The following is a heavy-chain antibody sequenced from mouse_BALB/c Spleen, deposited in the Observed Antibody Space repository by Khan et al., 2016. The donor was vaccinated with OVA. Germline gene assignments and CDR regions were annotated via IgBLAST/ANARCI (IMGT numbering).Heavy chain of an antibody. D-gene: IGHD1-3*01. Sequence: EVQLQQSGTVLARPGASVKMSCKASGYSFTSYLIHWVKQRPGQGLEWIGDFYPGNGDTTYNQKFKDKAKLTADTSANTANMELSSLTTEDSAVYYCARGGYSSFDYWGQGTLVTVSA. V-gene: IGHV1-5*01. CDR1: GYSFTSYL. CDR3: ARGGYSSFDY. J-gene: IGHJ3*01. CDR2: FYPGNGDT.